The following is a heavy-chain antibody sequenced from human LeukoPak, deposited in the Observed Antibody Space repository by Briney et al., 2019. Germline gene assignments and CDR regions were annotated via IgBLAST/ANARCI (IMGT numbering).Heavy chain of an antibody. CDR2: INPNSGGT. CDR3: ARDRVKYQLLYYFDY. D-gene: IGHD2-2*01. Sequence: ASVKVSCKASGYTFTGYYMHWVRQAPGQGLEWMGWINPNSGGTNYAQKFQGRVTMTRDTSISTAYMELSRLRSDDTAVYYCARDRVKYQLLYYFDYWGQGTLVTVSS. J-gene: IGHJ4*02. CDR1: GYTFTGYY. V-gene: IGHV1-2*02.